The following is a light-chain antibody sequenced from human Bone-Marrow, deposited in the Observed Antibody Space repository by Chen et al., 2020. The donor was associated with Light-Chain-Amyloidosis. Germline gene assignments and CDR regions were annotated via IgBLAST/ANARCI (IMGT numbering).Light chain of an antibody. Sequence: QFALTQPASVSGSPGQSITISCTGTSSDVGTYNYVSWYQQHPGKAPKLMIYDGSNRPSGVSSRFSGSKSGNTASLTLSGLQAEDEADYDCSSYTSSGPWVFGGGTTLTVL. CDR2: DGS. V-gene: IGLV2-14*01. CDR3: SSYTSSGPWV. J-gene: IGLJ3*02. CDR1: SSDVGTYNY.